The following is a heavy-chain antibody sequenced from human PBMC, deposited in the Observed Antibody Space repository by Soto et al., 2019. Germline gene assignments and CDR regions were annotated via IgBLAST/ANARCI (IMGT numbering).Heavy chain of an antibody. V-gene: IGHV1-69*06. CDR1: GGTFSSYA. J-gene: IGHJ4*02. CDR3: AREFSYKYYDSSRYHTYYFDY. CDR2: IIPIFGTA. D-gene: IGHD3-22*01. Sequence: ASVKVCCKASGGTFSSYAISWVRQAPGQGLEWVGGIIPIFGTANYAQKFQGRVTITADKSTSTAYMELSSLRSEDTAVYYCAREFSYKYYDSSRYHTYYFDYWGQGTLVTVSS.